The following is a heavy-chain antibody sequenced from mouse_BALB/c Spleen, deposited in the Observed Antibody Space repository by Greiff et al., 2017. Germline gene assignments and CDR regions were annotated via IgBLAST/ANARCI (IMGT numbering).Heavy chain of an antibody. J-gene: IGHJ1*01. D-gene: IGHD2-3*01. CDR3: ARWLLRDYWYFDV. CDR2: ISYSGST. CDR1: GYSITSDYA. V-gene: IGHV3-2*02. Sequence: DVKLVESGPGLVKPSQSLSLTCTVTGYSITSDYAWNWIRQFPGNKLEWMGYISYSGSTSYNPSLKSRISTTRDTSKNQFFLQLNSVTTEDTATYYCARWLLRDYWYFDVWGAGTTVTVSS.